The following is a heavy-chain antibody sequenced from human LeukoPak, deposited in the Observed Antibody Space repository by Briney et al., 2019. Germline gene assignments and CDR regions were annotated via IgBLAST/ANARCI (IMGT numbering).Heavy chain of an antibody. D-gene: IGHD3-16*01. CDR1: GFTFSSYA. V-gene: IGHV3-23*01. Sequence: PGGSLRLSCAASGFTFSSYAMHWVRQAPGKGLEWVSGISGSGHRTYYADSVKGRFTISRDNSKSTLYLQMNSLRAEDTAVYYCAKDWGEYFDYVWGSFTSFDSWGQGTLVTVSS. CDR2: ISGSGHRT. J-gene: IGHJ4*02. CDR3: AKDWGEYFDYVWGSFTSFDS.